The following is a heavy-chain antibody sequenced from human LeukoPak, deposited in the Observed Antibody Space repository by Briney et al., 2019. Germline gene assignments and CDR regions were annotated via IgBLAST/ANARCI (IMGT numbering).Heavy chain of an antibody. V-gene: IGHV7-4-1*02. CDR3: ARDRTLWFGEREFEFDY. CDR2: INTNTGNP. D-gene: IGHD3-10*01. Sequence: GASVKVSCKASGYTFTSYAMNWVRQAPGQGLEWMGWINTNTGNPTYAQGFTGRFVFSLDTSVSTAYLQISSLKAEDTAVYYCARDRTLWFGEREFEFDYWGQGTLVTVSS. J-gene: IGHJ4*02. CDR1: GYTFTSYA.